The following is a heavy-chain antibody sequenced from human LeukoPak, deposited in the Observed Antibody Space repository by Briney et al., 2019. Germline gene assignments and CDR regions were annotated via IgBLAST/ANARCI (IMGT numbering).Heavy chain of an antibody. Sequence: GGSLRLSCAASGFIFNHHAMHWVRQAPGKGLEWVAVIWNDGSHEYYADSEKGRFTISRDNSRNTVYLQMSDLRGEDTAVYYCAKDATEYGDSHFDCWGQGSLVTVSS. CDR1: GFIFNHHA. CDR2: IWNDGSHE. D-gene: IGHD4-17*01. V-gene: IGHV3-33*06. J-gene: IGHJ4*02. CDR3: AKDATEYGDSHFDC.